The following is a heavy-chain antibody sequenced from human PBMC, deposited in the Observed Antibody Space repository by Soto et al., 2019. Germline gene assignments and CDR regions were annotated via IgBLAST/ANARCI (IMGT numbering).Heavy chain of an antibody. CDR3: ARSFRQLWLPERYYFDY. J-gene: IGHJ4*02. Sequence: GGSLRLSCAASGFTFSSYGMHWVRQAPGKGLEWVAVIWYDGSNKYYADSVKGRFTISRDNSKNTLYLQMNSLRAEDTAVYYCARSFRQLWLPERYYFDYWGQGTLVTVS. CDR2: IWYDGSNK. CDR1: GFTFSSYG. V-gene: IGHV3-33*01. D-gene: IGHD5-18*01.